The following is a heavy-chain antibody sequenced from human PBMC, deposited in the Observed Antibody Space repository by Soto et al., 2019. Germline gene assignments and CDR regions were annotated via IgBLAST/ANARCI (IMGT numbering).Heavy chain of an antibody. V-gene: IGHV3-23*01. Sequence: GVSLRLPCTACGYRFRIYAITWVRQDPGKGLEWVSTFSSGGGGTYYADSVKGRFTISRDNSKNTLSLQMNSLRAEDTAVYYCTKANRYCSGANCFTFDYWGLGTLVTVSS. CDR1: GYRFRIYA. J-gene: IGHJ4*02. CDR2: FSSGGGGT. CDR3: TKANRYCSGANCFTFDY. D-gene: IGHD2-15*01.